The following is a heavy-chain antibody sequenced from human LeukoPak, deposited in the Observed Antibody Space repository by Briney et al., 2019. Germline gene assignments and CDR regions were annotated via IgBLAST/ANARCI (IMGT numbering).Heavy chain of an antibody. CDR3: ARRAGGYSHPYDY. CDR1: GFTVSSNS. CDR2: IYSDNT. J-gene: IGHJ4*02. V-gene: IGHV3-53*01. Sequence: GGSLRLSCTVSGFTVSSNSMSWVRQAPGKGLEWVSFIYSDNTHYSDSVKGRFTISRDNSKNTLYLQMNSLRAEDTAVYYCARRAGGYSHPYDYWGQGILVTVSS. D-gene: IGHD4-23*01.